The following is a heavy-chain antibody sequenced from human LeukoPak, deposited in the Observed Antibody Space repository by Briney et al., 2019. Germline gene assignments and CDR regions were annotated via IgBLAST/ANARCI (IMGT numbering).Heavy chain of an antibody. D-gene: IGHD3-3*01. CDR2: IYSSGST. J-gene: IGHJ5*02. CDR3: ARDFWSGSVGFDP. V-gene: IGHV4-59*01. CDR1: GAAISTYF. Sequence: PSETLSLTCTVPGAAISTYFWSWIRQSPGKGLEWIGYIYSSGSTKYNPSLKSRVTISVDASKNQFALTLRSLTAADTAVYYCARDFWSGSVGFDPWGQGTLVTVFS.